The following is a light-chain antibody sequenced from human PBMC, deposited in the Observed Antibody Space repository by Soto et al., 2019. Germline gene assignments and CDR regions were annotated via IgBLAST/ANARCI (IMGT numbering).Light chain of an antibody. CDR2: DAS. V-gene: IGKV3-15*01. CDR1: QRVSSN. Sequence: IRMTQSPASLSMSPEESATLSCRASQRVSSNLAWHQQKPGQAPRILMYDASTRATGISARFSGSGSGTEFTLTISSLQSEDFAVYYCQQYHNWPITFGQGTRLEI. CDR3: QQYHNWPIT. J-gene: IGKJ5*01.